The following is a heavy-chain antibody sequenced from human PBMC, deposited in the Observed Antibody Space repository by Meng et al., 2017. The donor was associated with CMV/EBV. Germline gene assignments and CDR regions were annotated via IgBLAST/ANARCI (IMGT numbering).Heavy chain of an antibody. CDR3: AKDLGAVTIFGVVRPLGMDV. V-gene: IGHV3-30*02. J-gene: IGHJ6*02. Sequence: LSLTCAASGFTFSSYGMHWVRQAPGKGLEWVAFIRYDGSNKYYADSVKGRFTISRDNSKNTLYLQMNSLRAEDTAVYYCAKDLGAVTIFGVVRPLGMDVWGQGTTVTVSS. D-gene: IGHD3-3*01. CDR1: GFTFSSYG. CDR2: IRYDGSNK.